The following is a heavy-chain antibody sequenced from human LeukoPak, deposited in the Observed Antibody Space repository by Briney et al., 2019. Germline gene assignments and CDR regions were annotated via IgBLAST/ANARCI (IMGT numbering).Heavy chain of an antibody. D-gene: IGHD3-9*01. V-gene: IGHV4-34*01. J-gene: IGHJ4*02. CDR2: INHSGST. CDR1: GGSFSGYY. CDR3: AASTAHYDILTGYFDY. Sequence: NPSETLSLTCAVYGGSFSGYYWSWIRQPPGKGLEWIGEINHSGSTNYNPSLKSRVTISVDTSKNQFSLKLSSVTAADTAVYYCAASTAHYDILTGYFDYWGQGTLVTVSS.